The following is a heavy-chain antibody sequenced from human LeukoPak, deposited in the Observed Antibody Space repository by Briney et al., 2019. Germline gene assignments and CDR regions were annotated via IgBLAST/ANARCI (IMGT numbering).Heavy chain of an antibody. CDR3: ARFRRPMDYDY. CDR1: GGSFSGYY. J-gene: IGHJ4*02. V-gene: IGHV4-34*01. CDR2: INHSGST. Sequence: SETLSLTCAVYGGSFSGYYWSWIRQPPGKGLEWTGEINHSGSTNYNPSLKSRVTISVDTSKNQFSLKLSSVTAADTAVYYCARFRRPMDYDYWGQGTLVTVPS. D-gene: IGHD3-10*01.